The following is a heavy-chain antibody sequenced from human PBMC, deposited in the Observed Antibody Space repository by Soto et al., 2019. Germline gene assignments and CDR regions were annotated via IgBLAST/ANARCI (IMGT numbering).Heavy chain of an antibody. CDR2: IKSDGSRI. CDR3: ARDLGNYDRYYFDL. J-gene: IGHJ4*02. V-gene: IGHV3-74*03. D-gene: IGHD3-9*01. Sequence: EVQLVESGGGLVQPGGSLRLSCVSSGFIFSDYWMYWVRQAPGQGLVWVSRIKSDGSRITYADSVKGRFTISRDNAKNTLNLQMNGLRVEDTAVYYCARDLGNYDRYYFDLWGQGTLVTVAS. CDR1: GFIFSDYW.